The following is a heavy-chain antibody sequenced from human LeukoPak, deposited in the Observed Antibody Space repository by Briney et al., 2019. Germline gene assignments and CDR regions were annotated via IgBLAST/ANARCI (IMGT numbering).Heavy chain of an antibody. J-gene: IGHJ4*02. CDR2: IYYSGST. CDR3: ARRDWLANFDY. D-gene: IGHD3/OR15-3a*01. Sequence: SETLSLTCTVSGGSISSYYWSWIRQPPGKGLEWIGYIYYSGSTNYNPSLKSRVTISVDTSKNQFSLKLSSVTAADTAVYYCARRDWLANFDYWGQGTLVTVSS. CDR1: GGSISSYY. V-gene: IGHV4-59*12.